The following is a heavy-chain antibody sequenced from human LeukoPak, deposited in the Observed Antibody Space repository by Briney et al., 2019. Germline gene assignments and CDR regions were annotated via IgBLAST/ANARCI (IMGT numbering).Heavy chain of an antibody. V-gene: IGHV4-38-2*02. CDR2: IYHSGST. CDR3: ASYSSSWYYFMDV. CDR1: GYSISSGYY. D-gene: IGHD6-13*01. J-gene: IGHJ6*03. Sequence: SETLSLTCTVSGYSISSGYYWGWIRQPPGKGLEWIGSIYHSGSTYYNPSLKSRVTISVDRSKKQFSLKMSSVTAADTAVYFCASYSSSWYYFMDVWGKGTTVTVSS.